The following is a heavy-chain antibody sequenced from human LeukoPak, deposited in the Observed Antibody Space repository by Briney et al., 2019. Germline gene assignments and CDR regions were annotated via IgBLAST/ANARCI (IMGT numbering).Heavy chain of an antibody. V-gene: IGHV3-30-3*01. J-gene: IGHJ4*02. CDR3: AGDY. Sequence: GGSLRLSCAASGFTFSGYAMHWVRQAPGKGLEWVAVISYDGSNKYYADSVKGRFTISRDNSKNTLYLQMNSLRAEDTAVYYCAGDYWGQGTLVTVYS. CDR2: ISYDGSNK. CDR1: GFTFSGYA.